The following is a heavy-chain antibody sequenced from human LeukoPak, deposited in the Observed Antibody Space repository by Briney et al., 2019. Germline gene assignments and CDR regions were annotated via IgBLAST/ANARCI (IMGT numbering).Heavy chain of an antibody. D-gene: IGHD6-19*01. J-gene: IGHJ3*02. CDR3: ATTSTAVAGIVAFDI. CDR2: IYYSGST. CDR1: GGSISSYY. Sequence: PSETLSLTCTVSGGSISSYYWSWIRQPPGKGLEWIGYIYYSGSTNYNPSLKSRVTISVDTSKNQFSLKLSSVTAADTAVYYCATTSTAVAGIVAFDIWGQGTMVTVSS. V-gene: IGHV4-59*08.